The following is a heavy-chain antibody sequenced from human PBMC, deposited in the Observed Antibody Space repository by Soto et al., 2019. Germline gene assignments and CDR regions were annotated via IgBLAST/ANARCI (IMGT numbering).Heavy chain of an antibody. CDR3: ARSLPGTYGAFDL. CDR1: EFTFRSYW. V-gene: IGHV3-74*01. D-gene: IGHD1-7*01. CDR2: ISGDGSST. J-gene: IGHJ3*01. Sequence: PGGSLRPSCAASEFTFRSYWMHWVRQSPGEGLVWVSRISGDGSSTNYADSVKGRFTISRDNAKNTVYLQIDSLRAEDTAVYYCARSLPGTYGAFDLWGQGTMVTVSS.